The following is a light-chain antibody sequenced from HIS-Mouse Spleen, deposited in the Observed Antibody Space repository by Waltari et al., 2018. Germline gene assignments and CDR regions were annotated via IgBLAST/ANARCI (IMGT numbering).Light chain of an antibody. Sequence: QSALTQPPSASGSPGQSVTIPCTVPSSYVGGYNYVPWYQQHPGKAPKLMIYEVSKRPSGVPDRFSGSKSGNTASLTVSGLQAEDEADYYCSSYAGSNNLVFGGGTKLTVL. J-gene: IGLJ2*01. V-gene: IGLV2-8*01. CDR1: SSYVGGYNY. CDR2: EVS. CDR3: SSYAGSNNLV.